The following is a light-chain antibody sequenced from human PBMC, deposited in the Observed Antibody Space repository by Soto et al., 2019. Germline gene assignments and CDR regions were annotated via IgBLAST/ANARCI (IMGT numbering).Light chain of an antibody. V-gene: IGKV4-1*01. CDR3: QHDYTTPWT. CDR2: WAS. J-gene: IGKJ1*01. CDR1: QSVLYSSSSSSKNY. Sequence: VMTQSPDSLAVSLGERATINCKSSQSVLYSSSSSSKNYLAWYQQKPGQPPNLLIYWASTRESGVTDRFRGSGSGSDFTLTISGLQADDVAVYDCQHDYTTPWTVGQGTEVDIK.